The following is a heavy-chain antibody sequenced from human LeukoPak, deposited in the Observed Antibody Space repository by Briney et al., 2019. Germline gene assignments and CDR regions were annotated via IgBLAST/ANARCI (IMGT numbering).Heavy chain of an antibody. CDR1: GYTFTSYG. Sequence: SVKVSCKASGYTFTSYGISWVRQAPGQGLEWMGGFDPEDGETIYAQKFQGRVTMTEDTSTDTAYMELSSLRSEDTAVYYCAGRPQLPPGHHYYYYRDVWGKGTTVTVSS. J-gene: IGHJ6*03. V-gene: IGHV1-24*01. D-gene: IGHD2-2*01. CDR2: FDPEDGET. CDR3: AGRPQLPPGHHYYYYRDV.